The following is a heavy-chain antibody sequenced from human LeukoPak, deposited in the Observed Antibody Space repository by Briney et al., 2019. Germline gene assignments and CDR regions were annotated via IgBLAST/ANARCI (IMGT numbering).Heavy chain of an antibody. J-gene: IGHJ4*02. CDR2: VYYSGGT. CDR1: GGSISSYY. CDR3: ARVGYSYGSFFDY. D-gene: IGHD5-18*01. Sequence: PSETLSLTCTVSGGSISSYYWSWIRQPPGKGLEWIGYVYYSGGTNYNPSIKSRVTISVDTSKNQFSLKLSSVTAADTAVYYCARVGYSYGSFFDYWGQGTLVTVSS. V-gene: IGHV4-59*01.